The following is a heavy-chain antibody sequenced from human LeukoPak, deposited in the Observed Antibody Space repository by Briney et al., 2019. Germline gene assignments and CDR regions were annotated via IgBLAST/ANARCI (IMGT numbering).Heavy chain of an antibody. Sequence: PGGSLRLSCAASGFTFSSYEMNWVRQAPGKGLQWISYIRSGGTTIYYADSVKGRFTISRDDAENSLYLQMNSLRAEDTAVYYCARDKGSDGIDFWGQGTLDTVSS. CDR1: GFTFSSYE. CDR2: IRSGGTTI. J-gene: IGHJ4*02. D-gene: IGHD1-26*01. V-gene: IGHV3-48*03. CDR3: ARDKGSDGIDF.